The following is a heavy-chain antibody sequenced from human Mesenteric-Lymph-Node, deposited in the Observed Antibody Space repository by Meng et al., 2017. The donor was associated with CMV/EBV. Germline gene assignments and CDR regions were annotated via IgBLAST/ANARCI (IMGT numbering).Heavy chain of an antibody. J-gene: IGHJ6*02. CDR3: AKDWSTVTGSYYYGMDV. V-gene: IGHV3-23*03. CDR2: IFSGGSIT. D-gene: IGHD4-11*01. CDR1: GFTFSSYA. Sequence: GESLKISCAASGFTFSSYAMSWVRQAPGKGLEWVSVIFSGGSITYSADSVKGRSTISRDNSKNTLYLQMNSLRAEDTAVYYCAKDWSTVTGSYYYGMDVWGQGTTVTVSS.